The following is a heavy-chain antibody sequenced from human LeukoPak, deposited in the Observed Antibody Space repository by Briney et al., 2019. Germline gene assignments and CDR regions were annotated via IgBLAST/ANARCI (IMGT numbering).Heavy chain of an antibody. Sequence: SETLSLTCTVSGPSIRSYFWSWIRQPAGKGLEWIGRVFSSGSTSYNPSLKSRVTMSLDTSKNQFSLRLASVTAADTAIYYCARDRSNSWNTDPRWFDPWGQGTLVTVSS. J-gene: IGHJ5*02. V-gene: IGHV4-4*07. CDR2: VFSSGST. CDR1: GPSIRSYF. D-gene: IGHD1/OR15-1a*01. CDR3: ARDRSNSWNTDPRWFDP.